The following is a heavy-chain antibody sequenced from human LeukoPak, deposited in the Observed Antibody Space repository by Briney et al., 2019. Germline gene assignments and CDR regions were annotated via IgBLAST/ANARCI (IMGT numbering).Heavy chain of an antibody. V-gene: IGHV4-34*01. J-gene: IGHJ4*02. CDR2: INHSGST. D-gene: IGHD3-22*01. Sequence: PSETLSLTCAVYGGSFSGYYWSWIRQPPGKGLEWIGEINHSGSTNYNPSLKSRVTISVDTSKNQFSLKLSSVTAADTAVYYYARGPRPFMIVVVRCYFDYWGQGTLVTVSS. CDR3: ARGPRPFMIVVVRCYFDY. CDR1: GGSFSGYY.